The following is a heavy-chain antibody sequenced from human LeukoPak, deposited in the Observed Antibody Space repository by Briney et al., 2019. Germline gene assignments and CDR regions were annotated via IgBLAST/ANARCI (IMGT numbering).Heavy chain of an antibody. CDR1: GFTFSSYS. CDR3: ARIGYSSSSFDY. CDR2: ISSSSSYI. J-gene: IGHJ4*02. Sequence: GGSLRLSCAASGFTFSSYSMNWVRQAPGKGLEWVSSISSSSSYIYYADSVKGRFTISRDNAKNSVYLQMNSLRADDTATYHCARIGYSSSSFDYWGQGTQVTVSS. V-gene: IGHV3-21*01. D-gene: IGHD6-6*01.